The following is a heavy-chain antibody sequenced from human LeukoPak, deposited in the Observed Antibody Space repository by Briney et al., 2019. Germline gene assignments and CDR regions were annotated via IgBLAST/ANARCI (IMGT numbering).Heavy chain of an antibody. V-gene: IGHV5-51*01. Sequence: GESLKISGKASGYSFTNYWIGWVRQMPGKGLEWVGIIYPSDSDIRYSTSFHGQVTISADKSINTAYLQWSSLKASDTAIYYCARAGTSNYRFFDSWGQGTLVTVSS. CDR1: GYSFTNYW. J-gene: IGHJ4*02. CDR3: ARAGTSNYRFFDS. D-gene: IGHD4-4*01. CDR2: IYPSDSDI.